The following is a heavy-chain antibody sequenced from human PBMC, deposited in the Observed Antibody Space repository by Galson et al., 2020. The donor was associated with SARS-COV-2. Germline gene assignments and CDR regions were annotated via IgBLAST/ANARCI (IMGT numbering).Heavy chain of an antibody. Sequence: GGSLRLSCAASGFTFDDYAMHWVRQAPGKGLEWVSGISWNSGSIVYADSVKGRFTISRDNAKNSLYLQMNSLRAEDTALYYCATLGGSTMVRGGLNYYYCGMDGWGQGTTVTVSS. J-gene: IGHJ6*02. D-gene: IGHD3-10*01. V-gene: IGHV3-9*01. CDR2: ISWNSGSI. CDR3: ATLGGSTMVRGGLNYYYCGMDG. CDR1: GFTFDDYA.